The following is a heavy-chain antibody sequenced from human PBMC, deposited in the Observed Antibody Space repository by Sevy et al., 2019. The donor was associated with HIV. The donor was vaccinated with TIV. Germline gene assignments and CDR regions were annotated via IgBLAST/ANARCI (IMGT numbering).Heavy chain of an antibody. Sequence: GGSLRLSCAASGFTFSIYTMSWVRQAPGKGLEWVSTFCFGGSKIYYADSVKGRFTISRDNSRNTVYLQMNSTRADDTAVYYCAREGCTQPHDYWGQGTLVTVSS. CDR1: GFTFSIYT. CDR2: FCFGGSKI. D-gene: IGHD2-8*01. V-gene: IGHV3-23*01. J-gene: IGHJ4*02. CDR3: AREGCTQPHDY.